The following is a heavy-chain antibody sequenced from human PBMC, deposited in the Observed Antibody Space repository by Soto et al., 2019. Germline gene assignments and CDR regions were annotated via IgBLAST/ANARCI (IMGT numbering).Heavy chain of an antibody. CDR1: GGTFSSYT. Sequence: QVQLVQSGAEVKKPGSSVKVSCKASGGTFSSYTISWVRQAPGQGLEWMGRIIPILGIANYAQKFQGRVTITADKSTRTAYMELSSLRSEDTAVYYCAREPDGSGIPRFDYWGQGTLVTVSS. J-gene: IGHJ4*02. V-gene: IGHV1-69*08. CDR2: IIPILGIA. CDR3: AREPDGSGIPRFDY. D-gene: IGHD3-10*01.